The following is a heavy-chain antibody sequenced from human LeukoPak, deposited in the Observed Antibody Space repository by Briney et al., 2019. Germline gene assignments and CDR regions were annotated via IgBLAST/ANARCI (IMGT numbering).Heavy chain of an antibody. D-gene: IGHD3-22*01. CDR1: GGSISSGDYY. CDR3: ARGHTDRYDSSGQVVDNRKKDFDY. V-gene: IGHV4-30-4*01. CDR2: IYYSGST. J-gene: IGHJ4*02. Sequence: PSQTLSLTCTVSGGSISSGDYYWSWIRQPPGKGLEWIGYIYYSGSTYYNPSLKSRVTISVDTSKNQFSLKLSSVTAADTAVYYCARGHTDRYDSSGQVVDNRKKDFDYWGQGTLVTVSS.